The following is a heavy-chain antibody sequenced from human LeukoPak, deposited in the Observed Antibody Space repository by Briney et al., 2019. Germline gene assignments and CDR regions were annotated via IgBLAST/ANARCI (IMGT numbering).Heavy chain of an antibody. CDR2: INPNSGGT. D-gene: IGHD3-22*01. CDR1: GYTFTGYY. J-gene: IGHJ4*02. Sequence: ASVKVSCKASGYTFTGYYIHWVRQVPGQGLEWMGWINPNSGGTNYAQKFQDWVTMTRDTSISTAYMELSRLRSDDTAVYYCARTYYYDSNGYYFDYWGQGTLVTVSS. V-gene: IGHV1-2*04. CDR3: ARTYYYDSNGYYFDY.